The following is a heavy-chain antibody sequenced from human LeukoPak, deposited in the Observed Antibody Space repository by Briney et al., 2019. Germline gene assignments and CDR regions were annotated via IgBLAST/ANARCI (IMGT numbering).Heavy chain of an antibody. CDR1: GGTFSSYA. Sequence: GASVKVSCKASGGTFSSYAISWVRQAPGQGLEWMGGIIPIFGTANYAQKFQGRVTITADKSTSTAYMELSSLRSEDTAVYYCASASRGYCSGGSCFLDWFDPWGQGTLVTVSS. V-gene: IGHV1-69*06. J-gene: IGHJ5*02. CDR3: ASASRGYCSGGSCFLDWFDP. D-gene: IGHD2-15*01. CDR2: IIPIFGTA.